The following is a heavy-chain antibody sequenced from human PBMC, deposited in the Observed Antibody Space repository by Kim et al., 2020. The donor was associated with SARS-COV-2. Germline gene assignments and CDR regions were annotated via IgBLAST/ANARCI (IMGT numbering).Heavy chain of an antibody. CDR1: GLTFSDYY. Sequence: GGSLRLSCAASGLTFSDYYMSWIRQAPGKGLEWISYISSSSTYTDYADSVKGRFTVSRDNAKNSLYLQMNSLRAEDTAVYYCARGCNSVYCSGGTCYVVAFYIWGEETMVTFSS. J-gene: IGHJ3*02. V-gene: IGHV3-11*06. CDR2: ISSSSTYT. CDR3: ARGCNSVYCSGGTCYVVAFYI. D-gene: IGHD2-15*01.